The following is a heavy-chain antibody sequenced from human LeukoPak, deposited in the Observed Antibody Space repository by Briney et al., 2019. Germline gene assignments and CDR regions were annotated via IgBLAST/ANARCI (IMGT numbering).Heavy chain of an antibody. CDR1: GFTFSSYG. V-gene: IGHV3-30*02. Sequence: GGSLRLSCAASGFTFSSYGMHWVRQAPGKGLEWVAFIRYDGSNKYYADSVKGRFTISRDNSKNTLYLQMNSLRAENTAVYYCAKDAGVAPGAFDIWGQGTMVTVSS. J-gene: IGHJ3*02. D-gene: IGHD7-27*01. CDR2: IRYDGSNK. CDR3: AKDAGVAPGAFDI.